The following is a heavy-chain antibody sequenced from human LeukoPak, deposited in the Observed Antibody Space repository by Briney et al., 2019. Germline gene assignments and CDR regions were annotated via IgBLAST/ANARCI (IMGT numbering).Heavy chain of an antibody. CDR2: INSDGSWT. CDR1: GNYW. Sequence: GGSLRLSCAASGNYWMHWVRQAPGKGLVWVSHINSDGSWTGYADSVKGRFTISKDNAKNTVYLQMNNLRAEDTAVYYCVSFYETYWGRGTLITVSS. J-gene: IGHJ4*02. D-gene: IGHD2-2*01. CDR3: VSFYETY. V-gene: IGHV3-74*01.